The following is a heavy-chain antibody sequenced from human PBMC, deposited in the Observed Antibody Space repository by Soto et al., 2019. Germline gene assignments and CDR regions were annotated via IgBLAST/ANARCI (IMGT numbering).Heavy chain of an antibody. CDR3: ARGSRVSYGSARVDF. D-gene: IGHD3-10*01. J-gene: IGHJ4*02. V-gene: IGHV4-34*01. CDR2: INHSGST. Sequence: SSETLCLTCAVYGVSFRDHYWSWISQPPGKGLEWIGEINHSGSTNYNPSLKSRVTISVDTSKNQFSLKLSSVTAADTAVYYCARGSRVSYGSARVDFWGQGTLVTVSS. CDR1: GVSFRDHY.